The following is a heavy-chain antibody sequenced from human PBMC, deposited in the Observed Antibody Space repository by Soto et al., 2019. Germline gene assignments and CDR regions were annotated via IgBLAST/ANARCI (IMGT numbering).Heavy chain of an antibody. CDR2: LSDDENNR. D-gene: IGHD3-3*01. CDR1: GFSFSRYG. CDR3: AREGDITIFGVVTDAFDL. Sequence: QEQLVESGGGVVQPGKSLRLSCAASGFSFSRYGMHWVRQAPGKGLDWVALLSDDENNRYYGDSVKGRFTISRDNAKNMLFLQMNSLRVEDTAVYYCAREGDITIFGVVTDAFDLWGQGTLVTVSS. J-gene: IGHJ4*02. V-gene: IGHV3-33*01.